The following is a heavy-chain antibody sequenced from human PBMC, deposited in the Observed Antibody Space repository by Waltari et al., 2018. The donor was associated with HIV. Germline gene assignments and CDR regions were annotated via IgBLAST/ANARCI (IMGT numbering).Heavy chain of an antibody. V-gene: IGHV4-61*02. CDR3: ARHHPNYYDGSGYSPFDY. J-gene: IGHJ4*02. D-gene: IGHD3-22*01. CDR2: ILSSGPT. Sequence: QVQLQESGPGLVRPPQALSLPCSVSEIPFRNETFSWSRIRQTAGKRLEWIGRILSSGPTNYPPSLRSRVTMSMDTSKSQFSLRLNSVTAADTAIYFCARHHPNYYDGSGYSPFDYWGQGIPVTVSS. CDR1: EIPFRNETFS.